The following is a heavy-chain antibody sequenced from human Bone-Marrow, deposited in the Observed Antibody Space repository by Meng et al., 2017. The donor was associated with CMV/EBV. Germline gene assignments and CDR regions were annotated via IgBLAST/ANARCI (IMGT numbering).Heavy chain of an antibody. V-gene: IGHV3-11*06. J-gene: IGHJ4*02. D-gene: IGHD1-26*01. CDR3: ARVSGGSYYAPFDY. CDR1: GFTFSDYY. CDR2: ITSSSSYT. Sequence: SGFTFSDYYISWIRQAPGKGLEWVSYITSSSSYTNYADSVKGRFTISRDNAKNSLYLQMNSLRAEDTAVFYCARVSGGSYYAPFDYWGQGTLVTVSS.